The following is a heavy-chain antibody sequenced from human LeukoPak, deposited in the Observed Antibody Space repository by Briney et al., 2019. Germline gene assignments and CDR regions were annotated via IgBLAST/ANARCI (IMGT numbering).Heavy chain of an antibody. CDR3: ARDIEGAVADSFYYYYYMDV. D-gene: IGHD6-19*01. J-gene: IGHJ6*03. CDR2: IYYSGST. V-gene: IGHV4-39*07. CDR1: GGSISSSIYY. Sequence: SETLSLTCTVSGGSISSSIYYWGWIRQPPGRGLEWIGTIYYSGSTYYNPSLKSRLTISVDTSKNQFSLNLSSVTAADMAVYYCARDIEGAVADSFYYYYYMDVWGKGITVTVSS.